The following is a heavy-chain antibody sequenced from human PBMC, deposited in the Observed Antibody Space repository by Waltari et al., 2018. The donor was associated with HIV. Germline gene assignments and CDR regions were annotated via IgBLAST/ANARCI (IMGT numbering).Heavy chain of an antibody. CDR1: GYPITSGYH. D-gene: IGHD3-3*01. CDR3: ARSEGAQTATIFDR. CDR2: IFHSGSA. Sequence: QVQLQESGPGLVKPSETLSLTCGVSGYPITSGYHWGWIRQPPGMGLEWIGSIFHSGSAHYNPPLRSRVTISVDTSKNQFSLKLNSVTAADAAVYFCARSEGAQTATIFDRWGQGTLVTVSS. V-gene: IGHV4-38-2*01. J-gene: IGHJ4*02.